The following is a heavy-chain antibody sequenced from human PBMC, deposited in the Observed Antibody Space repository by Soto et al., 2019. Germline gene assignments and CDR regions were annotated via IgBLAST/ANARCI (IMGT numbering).Heavy chain of an antibody. D-gene: IGHD1-26*01. CDR2: ISSSGATT. CDR3: AISWELKPPFDC. J-gene: IGHJ4*02. V-gene: IGHV3-23*01. CDR1: PVILNYNA. Sequence: GGTLRLPGAASPVILNYNARTWVRQAPGQGLECVATISSSGATTYYAVSFKGRYTISRDNSEVTLYLLISSLRVGDTAVYFCAISWELKPPFDCWGQGARVAVGS.